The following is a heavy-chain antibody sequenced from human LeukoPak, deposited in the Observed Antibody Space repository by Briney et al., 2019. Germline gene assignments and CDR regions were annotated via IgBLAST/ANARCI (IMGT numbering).Heavy chain of an antibody. V-gene: IGHV4-4*09. D-gene: IGHD3-22*01. CDR3: ARGYFDTSGSSNPFDY. CDR2: IHSSGTT. J-gene: IGHJ4*02. Sequence: SETLSLTCTVSGDSISGYYWSWIRQTPGRGVEWIASIHSSGTTKYNPSLKSRLTMSVDTSKNQFSLRLTSVTAADTAVYFCARGYFDTSGSSNPFDYWGQGALVTVSS. CDR1: GDSISGYY.